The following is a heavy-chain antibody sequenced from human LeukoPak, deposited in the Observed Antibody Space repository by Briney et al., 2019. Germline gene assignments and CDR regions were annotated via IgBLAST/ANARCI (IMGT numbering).Heavy chain of an antibody. J-gene: IGHJ4*02. CDR1: GFRFSAYA. CDR3: AREDYGSGTPMIDY. V-gene: IGHV3-21*01. Sequence: PGGSLRLSCAASGFRFSAYAMNWVRQAPGKGLEWVSSIGSSGSYMYYGDSVKGRFTVSRDNAKNSLYLEMNSLRAEDTAVYFCAREDYGSGTPMIDYWGQGTLVSVAS. CDR2: IGSSGSYM. D-gene: IGHD3-16*01.